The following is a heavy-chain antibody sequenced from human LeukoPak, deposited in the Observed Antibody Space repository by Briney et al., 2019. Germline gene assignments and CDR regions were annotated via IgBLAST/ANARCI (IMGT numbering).Heavy chain of an antibody. J-gene: IGHJ5*02. Sequence: SETLSVSCTVSGGSASGYYWSWIRQPPGKGLEWIGYIYYSGGTDYNPSLKSRVTISVDTSKNQFSLKLSSVTAADTAVYYCARDGYWLEACGQGSLVTVSS. CDR1: GGSASGYY. CDR2: IYYSGGT. CDR3: ARDGYWLEA. V-gene: IGHV4-59*02.